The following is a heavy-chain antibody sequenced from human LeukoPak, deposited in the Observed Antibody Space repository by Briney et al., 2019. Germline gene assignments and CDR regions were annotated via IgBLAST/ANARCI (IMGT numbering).Heavy chain of an antibody. CDR2: IRYDGSNK. CDR1: GFTFSSYG. J-gene: IGHJ4*02. CDR3: ARDRVRWDYYDSSGYYHEGVDY. V-gene: IGHV3-33*01. D-gene: IGHD3-22*01. Sequence: PGGSLRLSCAASGFTFSSYGMHWVRQAPGKGLEWVAVIRYDGSNKYYADSVKGRFTISRDNSKNTLYLQMNSLRAEDTAVYYCARDRVRWDYYDSSGYYHEGVDYWGQGTLVTVSS.